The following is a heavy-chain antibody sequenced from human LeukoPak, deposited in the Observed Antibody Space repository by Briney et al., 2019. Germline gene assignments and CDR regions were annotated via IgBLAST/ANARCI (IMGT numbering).Heavy chain of an antibody. D-gene: IGHD6-13*01. J-gene: IGHJ4*02. Sequence: ASVKVSCKASRYRSTNYYMDWVRHAPGQGREWMGIINPSGGSTFYAQKFQGRVTMTRDTSTNTVYMELSSLRFEDTAVYYCARGSSSWPKDFDYWGQGTLVTVSS. CDR1: RYRSTNYY. V-gene: IGHV1-46*01. CDR2: INPSGGST. CDR3: ARGSSSWPKDFDY.